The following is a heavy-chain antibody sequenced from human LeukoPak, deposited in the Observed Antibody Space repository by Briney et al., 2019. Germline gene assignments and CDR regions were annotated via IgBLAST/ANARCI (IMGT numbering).Heavy chain of an antibody. D-gene: IGHD6-13*01. CDR1: GFTFDDYT. V-gene: IGHV3-43*01. Sequence: GGSLRLSCAASGFTFDDYTMHWVRQVPGKGLEWVSLISWDGGRTYYADSVKGRFTISRDNSKNSLYLQMNSLRTEDTAMYYCAKDIAGEAAAAESGFFDYWGQGTLVTVSS. J-gene: IGHJ4*02. CDR3: AKDIAGEAAAAESGFFDY. CDR2: ISWDGGRT.